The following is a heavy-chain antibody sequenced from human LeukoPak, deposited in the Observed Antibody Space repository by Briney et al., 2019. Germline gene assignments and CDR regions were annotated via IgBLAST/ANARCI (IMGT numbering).Heavy chain of an antibody. J-gene: IGHJ6*03. Sequence: SETLSLTCAVYGGSYSFSDYHWTWIRQPPGKGLEWIGEVNPSGSTNYNPSLKSRFTISAHTSKNQVSLPLSSVTAADTAVYYCARRVGFYYYMDVWGKGTPVTVSS. CDR2: VNPSGST. CDR3: ARRVGFYYYMDV. CDR1: GGSYSFSDYH. V-gene: IGHV4-34*01. D-gene: IGHD5-12*01.